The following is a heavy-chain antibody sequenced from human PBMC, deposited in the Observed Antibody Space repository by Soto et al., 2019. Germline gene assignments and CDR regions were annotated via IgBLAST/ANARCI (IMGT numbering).Heavy chain of an antibody. CDR1: GGSISSGGYY. J-gene: IGHJ4*02. Sequence: SETLSLTSTVSGGSISSGGYYWSWIRQHPGKGLEWIGYIYYSGSTYYNPSLKSRVTISVDTSKNQFSLKLSSVTAADTAVYYCARATRVPHPSLAFWGQRSLVLVSS. CDR2: IYYSGST. CDR3: ARATRVPHPSLAF. D-gene: IGHD6-6*01. V-gene: IGHV4-31*03.